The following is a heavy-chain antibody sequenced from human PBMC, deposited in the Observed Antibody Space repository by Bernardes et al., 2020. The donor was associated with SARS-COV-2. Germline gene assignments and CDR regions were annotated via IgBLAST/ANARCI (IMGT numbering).Heavy chain of an antibody. CDR3: AKEYCSSTSCYMGSYYFYYGLDV. CDR1: GFSFSDYG. V-gene: IGHV3-30*18. D-gene: IGHD2-2*02. J-gene: IGHJ6*04. Sequence: GGSLRLSCAASGFSFSDYGMHWVRQAPGKGLEWAAAISYDGSNKFYADSVKGRFTISRDNSKNTLYLELYSLRAEDTAVYYCAKEYCSSTSCYMGSYYFYYGLDVWGKGTPGTVSS. CDR2: ISYDGSNK.